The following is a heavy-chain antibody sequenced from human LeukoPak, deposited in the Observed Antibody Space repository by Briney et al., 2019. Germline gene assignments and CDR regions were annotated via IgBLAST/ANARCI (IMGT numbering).Heavy chain of an antibody. D-gene: IGHD2/OR15-2a*01. J-gene: IGHJ6*03. Sequence: PGGSLRLSCAASGFTFSSYAMSWVRQAPGKGLEWVSAISGSGGSTYYADSVKGRFTISRDNSKNTLYLQMNSLRAEDTAVYYCAKSIYLAAPRPYYYYMDVWGKGTTVTVSS. V-gene: IGHV3-23*01. CDR2: ISGSGGST. CDR1: GFTFSSYA. CDR3: AKSIYLAAPRPYYYYMDV.